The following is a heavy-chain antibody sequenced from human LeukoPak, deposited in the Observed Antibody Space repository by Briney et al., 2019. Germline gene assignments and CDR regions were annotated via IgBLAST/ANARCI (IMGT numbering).Heavy chain of an antibody. J-gene: IGHJ4*02. CDR3: ARSQGGAFSYGTDY. CDR2: INPSGGST. CDR1: GYTFTNYY. D-gene: IGHD5-18*01. Sequence: ASVKVSCKASGYTFTNYYMQWVRQAPGQGPEWIGIINPSGGSTSYAQKFQGRVSMTRDTSTSTVYMELSSLRSEDTAVYYCARSQGGAFSYGTDYWGQGTLVTVSS. V-gene: IGHV1-46*01.